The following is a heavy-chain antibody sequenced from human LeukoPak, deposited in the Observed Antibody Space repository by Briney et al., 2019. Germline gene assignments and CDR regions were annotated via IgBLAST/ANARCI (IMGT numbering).Heavy chain of an antibody. CDR1: GYTFTGYY. CDR3: GTLLSNGPFDY. V-gene: IGHV1-2*02. J-gene: IGHJ4*02. Sequence: ASVKVSCKASGYTFTGYYMHWVRQAPGQGLEWMGWIYPNSGATKYAQKFQGRVTMTRDTSVSTAYMELSGLRSDDTAVYYCGTLLSNGPFDYWGQGSLVTVSS. CDR2: IYPNSGAT.